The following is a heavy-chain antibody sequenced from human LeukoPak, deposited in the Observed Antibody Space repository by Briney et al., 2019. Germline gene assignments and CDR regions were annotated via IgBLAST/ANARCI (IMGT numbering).Heavy chain of an antibody. CDR2: ITSSSDTK. Sequence: GGSLRLSCAASGFTFTTYSMNWVRQAPGKGLEWVSYITSSSDTKYYADSVKGRFTISRDNAKNSLYLQMNSLRAEDTAVYYCATPSGASGRGFGYWGQGTLVTVSS. J-gene: IGHJ4*02. V-gene: IGHV3-48*01. D-gene: IGHD1-26*01. CDR3: ATPSGASGRGFGY. CDR1: GFTFTTYS.